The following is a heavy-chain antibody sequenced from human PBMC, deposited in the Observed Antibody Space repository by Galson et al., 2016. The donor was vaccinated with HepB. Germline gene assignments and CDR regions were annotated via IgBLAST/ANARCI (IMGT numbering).Heavy chain of an antibody. CDR1: GFAFSNYG. Sequence: SLRLSCAASGFAFSNYGMHLVRQAPGKGLEWVAADSMDGRRKFYADSVKGRFTISRDNSNSMLFLQMSSLRADDTAVYYCARRHEYCPPVGCSVDYWGQGTLVSVSS. V-gene: IGHV3-30*03. J-gene: IGHJ4*02. D-gene: IGHD2/OR15-2a*01. CDR2: DSMDGRRK. CDR3: ARRHEYCPPVGCSVDY.